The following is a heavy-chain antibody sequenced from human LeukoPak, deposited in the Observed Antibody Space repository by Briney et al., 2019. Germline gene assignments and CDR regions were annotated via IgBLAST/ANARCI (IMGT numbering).Heavy chain of an antibody. V-gene: IGHV3-23*01. D-gene: IGHD6-13*01. Sequence: PGGSLRLSCAASGFTFNSYAMSWVRQAPGKGLEWVSGISSGGNTYYADSVKGRFTISRDNSENTLNLQMNSLRAEDTAIYYCAKARAGDITAAFNYWSQGTLVTVSS. CDR1: GFTFNSYA. CDR3: AKARAGDITAAFNY. CDR2: ISSGGNT. J-gene: IGHJ4*02.